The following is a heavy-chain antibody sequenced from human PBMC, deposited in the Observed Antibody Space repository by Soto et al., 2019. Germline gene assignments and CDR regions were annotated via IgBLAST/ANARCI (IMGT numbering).Heavy chain of an antibody. V-gene: IGHV3-53*01. J-gene: IGHJ4*02. D-gene: IGHD2-2*01. Sequence: GSLRLSCAASGFTVSSTYMNWVRQAPGKGLEWVSVVYSGDSTYYADSVKGRFTISRDNSKNTLYLQMNSLRAEDTAVYYCAREVRCSSSSCLCALDYWGQGTLVTVSS. CDR1: GFTVSSTY. CDR2: VYSGDST. CDR3: AREVRCSSSSCLCALDY.